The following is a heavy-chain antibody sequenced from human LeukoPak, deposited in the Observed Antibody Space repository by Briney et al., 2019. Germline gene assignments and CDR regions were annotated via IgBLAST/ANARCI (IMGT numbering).Heavy chain of an antibody. J-gene: IGHJ6*03. CDR1: GGSVSSGSYY. D-gene: IGHD5-18*01. CDR2: IYISGTT. Sequence: TLSLTCTVSGGSVSSGSYYWTWLRQTAGKELEWIGRIYISGTTNYNPSLKSRVTISLDTSKNQFSLKLSSVTAADTAVYYCARGRTADYYQYYMDVWGTGTTVTVSS. V-gene: IGHV4-61*02. CDR3: ARGRTADYYQYYMDV.